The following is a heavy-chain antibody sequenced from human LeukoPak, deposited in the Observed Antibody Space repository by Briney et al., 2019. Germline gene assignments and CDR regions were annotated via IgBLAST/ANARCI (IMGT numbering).Heavy chain of an antibody. Sequence: GGSLRLSCAASGFTFSNAWMSWVRQAPGKRLEWVGRIKSKTDGGTTDYAAPVKGRFTISRDDSKNTLYLQMNSLKTEDTAVSYCTTEPDYSSGWPFFDYWGQGTLVTVSS. CDR3: TTEPDYSSGWPFFDY. CDR2: IKSKTDGGTT. D-gene: IGHD6-19*01. V-gene: IGHV3-15*01. CDR1: GFTFSNAW. J-gene: IGHJ4*02.